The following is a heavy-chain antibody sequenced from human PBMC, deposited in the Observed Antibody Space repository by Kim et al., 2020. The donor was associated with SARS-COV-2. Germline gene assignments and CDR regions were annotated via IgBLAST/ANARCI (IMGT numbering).Heavy chain of an antibody. CDR3: ARDGSRGLGTMIVVANWGYYYYGMDV. CDR2: IIPIFGTA. Sequence: SVKVSCKASGGTFSSYAISWVRQAPGQGLEWMGGIIPIFGTANYAQKFQGRVTITADESTSTAYMELSSLRSEDTAVYYCARDGSRGLGTMIVVANWGYYYYGMDVWGQGTTVTVSS. D-gene: IGHD3-22*01. V-gene: IGHV1-69*13. J-gene: IGHJ6*02. CDR1: GGTFSSYA.